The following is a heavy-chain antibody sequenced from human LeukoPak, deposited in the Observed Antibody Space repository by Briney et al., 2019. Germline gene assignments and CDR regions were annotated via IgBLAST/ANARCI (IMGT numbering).Heavy chain of an antibody. Sequence: SQTLSLTCTVSGGSISSGGYYWSWIRQPAGKGLEWIGRIFTSGNTNYNPSLKSRVTMSVDTSKNQVSLKLSSVTAADTAIYYCASEFSVWGQGTLVTVSS. CDR3: ASEFSV. CDR2: IFTSGNT. CDR1: GGSISSGGYY. V-gene: IGHV4-61*02. J-gene: IGHJ4*02. D-gene: IGHD5/OR15-5a*01.